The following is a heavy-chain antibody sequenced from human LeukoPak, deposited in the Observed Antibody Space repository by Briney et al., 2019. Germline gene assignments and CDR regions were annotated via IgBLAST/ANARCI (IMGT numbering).Heavy chain of an antibody. CDR3: ATVAVIRGVTYFDY. D-gene: IGHD3-10*01. CDR2: LFYSGST. Sequence: PSETLSLTCTVSGDSISSSPYYWGWIRQPPGKGLEWIAYLFYSGSTDYNPSLESRVTISVDTSKNQFSLKLRSVTAADTAVYYCATVAVIRGVTYFDYWGQGTLVTVSS. J-gene: IGHJ4*02. CDR1: GDSISSSPYY. V-gene: IGHV4-61*05.